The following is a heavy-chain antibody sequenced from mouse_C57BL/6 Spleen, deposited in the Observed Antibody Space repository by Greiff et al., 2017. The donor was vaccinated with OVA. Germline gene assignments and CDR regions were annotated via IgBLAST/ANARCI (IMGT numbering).Heavy chain of an antibody. CDR2: IRSKSNNYAT. J-gene: IGHJ4*01. CDR1: GFSFNTYA. Sequence: EVQGVESGGGLVQPKGSLKLSCAASGFSFNTYAMNWVRQAPGKGLEWVARIRSKSNNYATYYADSVKDRFTISRDDSESMLYLRMNNLKTEDTAMYYCVRGYYYAMDYWGQGTSVTVSS. CDR3: VRGYYYAMDY. V-gene: IGHV10-1*01.